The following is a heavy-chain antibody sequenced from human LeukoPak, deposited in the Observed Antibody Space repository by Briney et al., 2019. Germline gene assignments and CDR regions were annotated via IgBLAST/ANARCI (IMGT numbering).Heavy chain of an antibody. D-gene: IGHD7-27*01. CDR1: GYGFTTYW. J-gene: IGHJ4*02. CDR2: IYPGDSDI. CDR3: ARQRVNWGLVNDY. Sequence: GGSLKISFKGSGYGFTTYWIGWVRPMPGKGLEWMGIIYPGDSDIRYSPSFQGQVTISADKSISTAYLQWSSLKASDTAMYYCARQRVNWGLVNDYWGQGTLVTVSS. V-gene: IGHV5-51*01.